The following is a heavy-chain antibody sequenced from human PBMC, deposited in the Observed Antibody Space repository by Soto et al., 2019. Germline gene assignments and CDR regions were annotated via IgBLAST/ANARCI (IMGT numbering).Heavy chain of an antibody. Sequence: EVQLVESGGGLVQPGGSLRLSCAASGFTFSSYALYCVRQTPGKGLQYVSAISTNGGSTYNANSAKGRFTISRDNSKNTLYLQMVSLSSEDMAVYYCPRQGGDSSGWYGGYYFDYWGQETLVTVSS. V-gene: IGHV3-64*01. D-gene: IGHD6-19*01. J-gene: IGHJ4*02. CDR2: ISTNGGST. CDR3: PRQGGDSSGWYGGYYFDY. CDR1: GFTFSSYA.